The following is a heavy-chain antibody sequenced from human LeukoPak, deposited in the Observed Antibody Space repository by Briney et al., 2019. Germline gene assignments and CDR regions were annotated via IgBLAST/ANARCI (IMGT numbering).Heavy chain of an antibody. Sequence: GGSLRLSCAASGFTFSTYAMSWVRQAPRKGLEWVSTVSGSGDITYYPDSVKGRFTISRDTSKNPQYLHMNSVRAEDTSVYYCSKRQYYNWNDWGPVFISWGQGTLVTVSS. V-gene: IGHV3-23*01. J-gene: IGHJ4*02. CDR3: SKRQYYNWNDWGPVFIS. CDR2: VSGSGDIT. CDR1: GFTFSTYA. D-gene: IGHD1-1*01.